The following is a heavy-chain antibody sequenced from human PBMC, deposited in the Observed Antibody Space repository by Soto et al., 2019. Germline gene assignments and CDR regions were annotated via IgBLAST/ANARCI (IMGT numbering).Heavy chain of an antibody. D-gene: IGHD6-13*01. CDR2: INHSGST. CDR1: GGSFSGYY. Sequence: SETLSLTCAVYGGSFSGYYWSWIRQPPGKGLEWIGEINHSGSTNYNPSLKSRVTISIDTSKNQFSLKLSSVTAADTAVYHCARGRHSTDLNYYYYYGMAVWGQRTTVTVSS. J-gene: IGHJ6*02. V-gene: IGHV4-34*01. CDR3: ARGRHSTDLNYYYYYGMAV.